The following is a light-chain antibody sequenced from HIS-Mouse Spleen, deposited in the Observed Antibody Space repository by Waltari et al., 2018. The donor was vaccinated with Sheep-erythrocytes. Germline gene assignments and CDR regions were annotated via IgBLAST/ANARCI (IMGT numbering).Light chain of an antibody. CDR1: SSDVGSYNL. Sequence: QSALTQPASVSGSPGQSITISCPGTSSDVGSYNLVPWYQPPPGKAPKLMIYEGSKRPPGVSNRFAGSKSGNTASLTISGLQAEDEADYYCCSYAGSSTPWVFGGGTKLTVL. CDR2: EGS. CDR3: CSYAGSSTPWV. V-gene: IGLV2-23*01. J-gene: IGLJ3*02.